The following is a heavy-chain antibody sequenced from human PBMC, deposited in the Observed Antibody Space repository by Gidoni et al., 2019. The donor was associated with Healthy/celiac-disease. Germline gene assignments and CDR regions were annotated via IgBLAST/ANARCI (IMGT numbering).Heavy chain of an antibody. Sequence: EVQLVESGGGLVQPGRSLRLSCTASGFTFGDYDMRWVRQAPGKGLEWVGFIRSKAYGGTKEYAASVKGRFTISRDDSKSIAYLQMNSLKTEDTAVYYCTRAPDSGYDAFDIWGQGTMVTVSS. J-gene: IGHJ3*02. CDR1: GFTFGDYD. V-gene: IGHV3-49*04. CDR3: TRAPDSGYDAFDI. D-gene: IGHD5-12*01. CDR2: IRSKAYGGTK.